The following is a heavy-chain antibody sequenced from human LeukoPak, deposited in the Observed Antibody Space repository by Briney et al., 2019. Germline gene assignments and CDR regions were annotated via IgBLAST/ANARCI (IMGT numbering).Heavy chain of an antibody. CDR2: IYYSGST. V-gene: IGHV4-39*01. D-gene: IGHD3-16*01. CDR3: ARGNYDYVWGGIDY. CDR1: GVSISSTSYY. Sequence: SETLSLTYTVSGVSISSTSYYWGWIRQPPGKGLEWIASIYYSGSTYYNPSLKSRVTISVDTSKNQFSLKLSSVTAADTAVYYCARGNYDYVWGGIDYWGQGTLVTVSS. J-gene: IGHJ4*02.